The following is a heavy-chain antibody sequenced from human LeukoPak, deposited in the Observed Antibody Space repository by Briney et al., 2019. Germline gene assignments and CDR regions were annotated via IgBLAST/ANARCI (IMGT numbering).Heavy chain of an antibody. CDR3: AKWEGSSGCAFDY. Sequence: GGSLRLSCAASGFTFSSYAMSWVRQAPGKGLEWVSTISGSGTATYYADSVRGRFTISRDNSKNTLYLQMNSLRAEDTAVYYCAKWEGSSGCAFDYWGQGTLVTVSS. J-gene: IGHJ4*02. CDR1: GFTFSSYA. CDR2: ISGSGTAT. D-gene: IGHD3-22*01. V-gene: IGHV3-23*01.